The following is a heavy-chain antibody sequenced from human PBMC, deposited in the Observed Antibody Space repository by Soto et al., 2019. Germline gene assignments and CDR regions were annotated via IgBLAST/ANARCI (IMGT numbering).Heavy chain of an antibody. CDR2: IYPGDSET. D-gene: IGHD6-19*01. J-gene: IGHJ4*02. Sequence: TGAPLKISCKGSGYSLTSFLLGWVRQMPGKGPEWLGIIYPGDSETRYSPSFQGQVTISADKSISTAYLQWNSLKASDTAIYYCTRQHPLDSSAWYNWGQGTQVPVSS. CDR1: GYSLTSFL. V-gene: IGHV5-51*01. CDR3: TRQHPLDSSAWYN.